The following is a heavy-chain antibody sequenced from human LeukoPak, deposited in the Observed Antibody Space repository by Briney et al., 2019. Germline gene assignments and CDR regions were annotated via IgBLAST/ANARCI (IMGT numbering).Heavy chain of an antibody. CDR2: IKQDGSEK. V-gene: IGHV3-7*01. CDR1: GFTLSSYW. D-gene: IGHD3-3*01. J-gene: IGHJ6*02. CDR3: ARDTSPPQYYDFWSGYQGGMDV. Sequence: GGSLRLSCAASGFTLSSYWMSWVRQAPGKGLEWVANIKQDGSEKYYVDSVKGRFTISRDNAKNSLYLQMNSLRAEDTAVYYCARDTSPPQYYDFWSGYQGGMDVWGQGTTVTVSS.